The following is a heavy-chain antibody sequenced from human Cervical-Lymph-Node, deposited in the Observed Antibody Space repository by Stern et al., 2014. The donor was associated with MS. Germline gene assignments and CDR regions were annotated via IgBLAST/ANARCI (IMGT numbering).Heavy chain of an antibody. CDR3: ARGGRGVGLEY. Sequence: DQLVESGGGVVPPGRSLSLSCVASGFTFSTYAMHCVRQAPGKGLEWVAFVSYDGTQRNSTDSVKARFTISRDNSKNTLYLHMNSLRDEDTAVYFCARGGRGVGLEYWGQGALVTVSS. J-gene: IGHJ4*02. D-gene: IGHD3-10*01. V-gene: IGHV3-30-3*01. CDR2: VSYDGTQR. CDR1: GFTFSTYA.